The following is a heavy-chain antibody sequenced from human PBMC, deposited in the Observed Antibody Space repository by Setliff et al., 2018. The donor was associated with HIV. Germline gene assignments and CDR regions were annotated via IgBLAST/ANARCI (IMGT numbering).Heavy chain of an antibody. CDR3: ARDLRDFWSAYYQGPFDY. V-gene: IGHV3-30*04. D-gene: IGHD3-3*01. CDR1: GFTFSSYA. CDR2: ISYDGSNK. J-gene: IGHJ4*02. Sequence: GGSLRLSCAASGFTFSSYAMHWVRQAPGKGLEWVAVISYDGSNKYSADSVKGRFTISGDNSKNTLYLQMNSLRAEDTAVYYCARDLRDFWSAYYQGPFDYWGQGTLVTVSS.